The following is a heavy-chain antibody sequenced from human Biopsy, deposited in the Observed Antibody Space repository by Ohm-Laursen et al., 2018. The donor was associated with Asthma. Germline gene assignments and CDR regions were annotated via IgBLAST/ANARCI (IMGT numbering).Heavy chain of an antibody. J-gene: IGHJ5*01. CDR3: AKAERYFDWYWFDS. CDR1: GFTFSSYG. D-gene: IGHD3-9*01. CDR2: ISYDGSNK. Sequence: RSLRLSCTASGFTFSSYGMHWVRQAPGKGLEWVAVISYDGSNKYYADSVKGRFTISRDNSKNTLYLQMNSLRAEDTAVYYCAKAERYFDWYWFDSWGQGTLVTVSS. V-gene: IGHV3-30*18.